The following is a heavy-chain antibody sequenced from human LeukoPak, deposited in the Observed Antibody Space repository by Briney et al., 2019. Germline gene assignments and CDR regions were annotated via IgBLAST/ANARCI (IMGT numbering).Heavy chain of an antibody. CDR3: ARGFGYYGDDEGNFDY. CDR1: GYTFTSYD. Sequence: GASVKVSCKASGYTFTSYDINWVRQATGQGLEWMGWMNPNSGNTGYAQKFQGRVTMTRNTSISTAYMELSSLRSEDTAVYYCARGFGYYGDDEGNFDYWGQGTLVTVSS. J-gene: IGHJ4*02. CDR2: MNPNSGNT. D-gene: IGHD4-17*01. V-gene: IGHV1-8*01.